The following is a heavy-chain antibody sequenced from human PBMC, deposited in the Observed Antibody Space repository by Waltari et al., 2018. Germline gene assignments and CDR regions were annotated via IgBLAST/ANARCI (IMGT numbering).Heavy chain of an antibody. CDR2: IYYSGRT. D-gene: IGHD6-13*01. J-gene: IGHJ4*02. CDR3: AIIAAAVDFDY. V-gene: IGHV4-39*01. CDR1: GGSISSSSYY. Sequence: QLQLQESAPGLVKPSAPLSLTCTVSGGSISSSSYYCGWIRQPPGKGLEWIGMIYYSGRTYYNPSLKSRVTISVDTSKNQFSLKLSSVTAADTAVYYCAIIAAAVDFDYWGQGTLVTVSS.